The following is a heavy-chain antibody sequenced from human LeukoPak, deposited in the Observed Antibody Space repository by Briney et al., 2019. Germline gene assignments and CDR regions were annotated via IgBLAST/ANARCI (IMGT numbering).Heavy chain of an antibody. D-gene: IGHD2-2*01. CDR3: ARGRGYCSSTSCSRNYYYYYYMDV. J-gene: IGHJ6*03. CDR2: INHSGST. V-gene: IGHV4-34*01. CDR1: GGSFSGYY. Sequence: SETLSLTCAVSGGSFSGYYWSWIRQPPGKGLEWIGEINHSGSTNYNPSLKSRVTISVDTSKNQFSLKLSSVTAADTAVYYCARGRGYCSSTSCSRNYYYYYYMDVWGKGTTVTVSS.